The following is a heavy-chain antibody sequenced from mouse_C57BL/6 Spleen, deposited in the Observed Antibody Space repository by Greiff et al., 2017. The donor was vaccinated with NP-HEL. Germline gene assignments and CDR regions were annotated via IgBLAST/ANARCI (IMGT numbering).Heavy chain of an antibody. CDR2: INPNNGGT. V-gene: IGHV1-26*01. Sequence: EVQLQQSGPELVKPGASVKISCKASGYTFTDYYMNWVKQSHGKSLEWIGDINPNNGGTSYNQKFKGKATLTVDKSSSTAYMELSSLTSEDSAVYYCAREYDYDGYYAMDYWGQGTSVTVSS. CDR1: GYTFTDYY. D-gene: IGHD2-4*01. J-gene: IGHJ4*01. CDR3: AREYDYDGYYAMDY.